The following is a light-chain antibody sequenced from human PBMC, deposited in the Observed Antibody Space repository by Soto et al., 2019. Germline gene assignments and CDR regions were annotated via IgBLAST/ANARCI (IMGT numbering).Light chain of an antibody. CDR1: QSVSTRY. CDR2: GAS. J-gene: IGKJ1*01. CDR3: QQYEKTAWK. Sequence: ILFSQSPGTLPLSPGQRANLSCRASQSVSTRYLAWYQQKPGQAPRHLIYGASSRATGIPDRFSCRGPGKDFTHTIRRRETEDCAVYYCQQYEKTAWKFGQGTKGDIK. V-gene: IGKV3-20*01.